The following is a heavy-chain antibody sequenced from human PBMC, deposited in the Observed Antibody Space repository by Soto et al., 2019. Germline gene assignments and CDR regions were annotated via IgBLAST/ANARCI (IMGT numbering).Heavy chain of an antibody. CDR3: AREGGYDSPRGC. J-gene: IGHJ4*02. CDR1: GGFISNGDYH. V-gene: IGHV4-30-4*01. Sequence: QVQLQESGPGLVKPSQTLSLICTVSGGFISNGDYHWSWIRQPPGRGMEWIGYTYPSGSTYYKASLRSRGTIAIDASKRQFSLKLNSVTGAVTAVYYCAREGGYDSPRGCWGQGTLVTVS. D-gene: IGHD5-12*01. CDR2: TYPSGST.